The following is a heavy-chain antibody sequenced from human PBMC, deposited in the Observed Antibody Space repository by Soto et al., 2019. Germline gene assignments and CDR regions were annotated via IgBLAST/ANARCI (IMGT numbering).Heavy chain of an antibody. CDR2: IYWDDDK. Sequence: QITLNESGPTVVKPTETLTLTCTFSGFSLTTSGVGVGWVRQSPGKAPEWLAFIYWDDDKRYSTSLKSRLTSTKDTSKNPVVLTMANVDPADTATYYCAHRVLRAVFGLVTTTAIYFDFWGQGTPVVFSS. CDR1: GFSLTTSGVG. CDR3: AHRVLRAVFGLVTTTAIYFDF. D-gene: IGHD3-3*01. J-gene: IGHJ4*02. V-gene: IGHV2-5*02.